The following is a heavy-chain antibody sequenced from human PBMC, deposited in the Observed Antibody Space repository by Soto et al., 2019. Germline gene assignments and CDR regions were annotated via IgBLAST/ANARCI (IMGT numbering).Heavy chain of an antibody. CDR2: IGNSGGTT. V-gene: IGHV3-23*01. D-gene: IGHD7-27*01. Sequence: PGGSLRLSCAASAFTFSSYAMSWVRQAPGKGLEWVSTIGNSGGTTYYADSVKGRFTISRDNSKNTLFLQMNSLSADDTALYYCARGTWGPQYWGQGTLVTVSS. J-gene: IGHJ4*02. CDR3: ARGTWGPQY. CDR1: AFTFSSYA.